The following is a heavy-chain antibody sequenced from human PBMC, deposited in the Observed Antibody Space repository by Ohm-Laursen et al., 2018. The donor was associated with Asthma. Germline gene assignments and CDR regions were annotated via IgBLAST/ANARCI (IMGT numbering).Heavy chain of an antibody. V-gene: IGHV3-21*01. Sequence: GSLRLSCAASGFTFSSYSMNWVRQAPGKGLEWVSSISSSSSYIYYADSVKGRFTISRDNSKSTMYLQMNSLRAEDTAVYYCTRGGHYGSYFDYWGQGTLVTVSS. CDR3: TRGGHYGSYFDY. J-gene: IGHJ4*02. CDR1: GFTFSSYS. CDR2: ISSSSSYI. D-gene: IGHD4-17*01.